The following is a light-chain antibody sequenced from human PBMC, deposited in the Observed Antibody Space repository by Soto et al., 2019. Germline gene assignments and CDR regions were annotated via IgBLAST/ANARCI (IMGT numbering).Light chain of an antibody. J-gene: IGKJ1*01. CDR1: QRISSN. CDR3: LQHNNWPRT. CDR2: GAS. Sequence: EIVMTQSPVTLSVSPGERATISCRASQRISSNLAWYQHKPGQAPRLLIFGASTRATDVPARFSGSGSGTEFTLTISSLQSEDFAVYYCLQHNNWPRTVGQGTKVDIK. V-gene: IGKV3-15*01.